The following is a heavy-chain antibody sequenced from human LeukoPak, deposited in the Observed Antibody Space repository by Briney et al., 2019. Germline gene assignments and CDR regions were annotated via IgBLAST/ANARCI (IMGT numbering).Heavy chain of an antibody. V-gene: IGHV3-9*01. CDR1: GFTLNDYA. D-gene: IGHD6-6*01. J-gene: IGHJ3*02. Sequence: GGSLRLSCAASGFTLNDYAMHWVRQVPGKGLEWVSGISWNSGNTGYADSVKGRFTISRDNARNSLYLQMSSLRAEDTAVYYCGSLDSREDSSSRWGPLDIWGQGTMVTVSS. CDR3: GSLDSREDSSSRWGPLDI. CDR2: ISWNSGNT.